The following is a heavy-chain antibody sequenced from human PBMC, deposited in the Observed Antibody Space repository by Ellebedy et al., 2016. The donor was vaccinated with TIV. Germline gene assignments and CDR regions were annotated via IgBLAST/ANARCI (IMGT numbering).Heavy chain of an antibody. CDR1: SGSLSNYY. J-gene: IGHJ2*01. Sequence: MPSETLSLTCNVSSGSLSNYYWSRIRQPPGKGLEWIGCLSDSGGTNYNPSIQSRVTISVDTSKNQFSLNLSSVTSAYTAVYYCTLNICDYGGPISSCYFGLWGRGTLVTVSS. CDR3: TLNICDYGGPISSCYFGL. V-gene: IGHV4-59*01. CDR2: LSDSGGT. D-gene: IGHD2-21*01.